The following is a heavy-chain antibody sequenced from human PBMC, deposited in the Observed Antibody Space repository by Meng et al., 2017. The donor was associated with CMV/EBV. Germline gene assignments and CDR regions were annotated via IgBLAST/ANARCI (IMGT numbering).Heavy chain of an antibody. V-gene: IGHV4-39*07. CDR2: IYYSGST. J-gene: IGHJ5*02. Sequence: LRLQESGPGLVKPSEPLSLTCTVSGGSTSSSSYYWGWIRQPPGKGLEWIGSIYYSGSTYYNPSLKSRVTISVDTSKNQFSLKLSSVTAADTAVYYCARGVVTMIVVYDPWGQGTLVTVSS. CDR3: ARGVVTMIVVYDP. D-gene: IGHD3-22*01. CDR1: GGSTSSSSYY.